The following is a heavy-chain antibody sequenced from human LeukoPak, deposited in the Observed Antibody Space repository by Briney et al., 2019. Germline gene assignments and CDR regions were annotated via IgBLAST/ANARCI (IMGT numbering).Heavy chain of an antibody. J-gene: IGHJ4*02. D-gene: IGHD3-3*01. Sequence: PGGSLRLSCAASGFTCSGYAMSWVRQAPGKGLEWVSTLSGGGGITYSADSVQGRFTISRDNSKNTLYLQMNSLRAEDTAVYYCATFDGRSLGTWRYDYWGQGTLVTVSS. CDR3: ATFDGRSLGTWRYDY. CDR1: GFTCSGYA. V-gene: IGHV3-23*01. CDR2: LSGGGGIT.